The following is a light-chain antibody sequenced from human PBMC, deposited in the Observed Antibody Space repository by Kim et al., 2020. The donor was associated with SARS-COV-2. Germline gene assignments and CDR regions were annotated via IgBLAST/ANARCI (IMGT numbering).Light chain of an antibody. CDR3: QKYDRAPYT. CDR2: AAS. J-gene: IGKJ2*01. V-gene: IGKV1-27*01. Sequence: SASVGERVTITCRASQNIRIYLAWYQQKPGKVPKVLISAASALQSGVPSRFSGSGAGTDFTLTIASLQPEDVATYYCQKYDRAPYTFGQGTKVEI. CDR1: QNIRIY.